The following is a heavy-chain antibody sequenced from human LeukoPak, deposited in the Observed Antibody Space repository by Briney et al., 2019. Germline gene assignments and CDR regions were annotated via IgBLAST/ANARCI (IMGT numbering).Heavy chain of an antibody. D-gene: IGHD3-10*01. CDR2: IYTSGST. CDR1: GGSISSYC. CDR3: ARESPGAWFDP. V-gene: IGHV4-4*09. Sequence: SETLSLTCTVSGGSISSYCWSWIRQPPGKGLEWIGYIYTSGSTNYNPSLKSRVTISVDTSKNQFSLKLSSVTAADTAVYYCARESPGAWFDPWGQGTLVTVSS. J-gene: IGHJ5*02.